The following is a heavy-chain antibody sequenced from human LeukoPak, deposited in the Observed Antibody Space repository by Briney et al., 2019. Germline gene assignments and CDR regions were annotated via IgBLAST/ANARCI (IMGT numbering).Heavy chain of an antibody. CDR3: AKARISGIAVAGI. Sequence: GGSLRLSCAASGFTFSSYAMSWVRQAPGKGLKWVSAISGSGGSTYYADSVKGRFTISRDNSKNTLYLQMNSLRAEDTAVYYCAKARISGIAVAGIWGQGTLVTVSS. V-gene: IGHV3-23*01. J-gene: IGHJ4*02. D-gene: IGHD6-19*01. CDR2: ISGSGGST. CDR1: GFTFSSYA.